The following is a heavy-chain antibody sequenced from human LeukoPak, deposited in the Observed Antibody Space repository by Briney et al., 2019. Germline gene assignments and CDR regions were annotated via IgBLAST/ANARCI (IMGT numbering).Heavy chain of an antibody. Sequence: PSETLSLTCTVSGGSISRYYWSWIRQPPGKGLEWIGYIYTSGSTNYNPSLKSRVTISVDTSKNQFSLKLSSVTAADTAVYYCARGPSSSWYNYYYYYMDVWGKGTTVTVSS. D-gene: IGHD6-13*01. J-gene: IGHJ6*03. CDR2: IYTSGST. V-gene: IGHV4-4*09. CDR1: GGSISRYY. CDR3: ARGPSSSWYNYYYYYMDV.